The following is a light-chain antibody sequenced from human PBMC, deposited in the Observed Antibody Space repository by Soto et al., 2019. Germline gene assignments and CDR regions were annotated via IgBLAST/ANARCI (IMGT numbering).Light chain of an antibody. V-gene: IGKV3-15*01. CDR3: QQYNNWPSIT. CDR2: GAS. Sequence: EIIMTQSPATLSVSPGERATLSCRASQSVRSNLAWYQQKPGQAPRLLIYGASTRATGIPARFSGSESGTEFTLTISSLQSEDFAVYYCQQYNNWPSITFGQGTRLEIK. CDR1: QSVRSN. J-gene: IGKJ5*01.